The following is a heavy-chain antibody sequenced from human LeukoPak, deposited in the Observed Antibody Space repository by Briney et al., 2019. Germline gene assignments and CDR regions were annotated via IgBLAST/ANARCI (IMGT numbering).Heavy chain of an antibody. J-gene: IGHJ4*02. V-gene: IGHV3-30*18. CDR3: AKDLHYYGPGSSPQY. D-gene: IGHD3-10*01. CDR2: ISYDGSTK. CDR1: GFTFSNYA. Sequence: GRSLRLSCEASGFTFSNYAMHWVRRAPGKGLEWVALISYDGSTKHYADSVKGRFTISRDNSKNTLSLQINSLRSGDTAVYYCAKDLHYYGPGSSPQYWGQGTLVTVSS.